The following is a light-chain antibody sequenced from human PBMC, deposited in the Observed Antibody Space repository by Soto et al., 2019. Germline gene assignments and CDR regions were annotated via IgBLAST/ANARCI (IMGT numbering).Light chain of an antibody. J-gene: IGKJ2*01. CDR2: GAS. CDR3: QQYNNWPYT. V-gene: IGKV3-15*01. CDR1: QSVSSN. Sequence: EIVMTQSPATLSVSLGERATLSCRASQSVSSNLAWYQQKPGQAPRLLIYGASTRATGIPARFSGSGSGTEFTLTISSLQSEDFAVYYCQQYNNWPYTFGQGTKVDIK.